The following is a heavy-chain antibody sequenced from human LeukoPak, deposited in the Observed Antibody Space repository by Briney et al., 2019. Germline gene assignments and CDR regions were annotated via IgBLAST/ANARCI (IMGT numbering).Heavy chain of an antibody. J-gene: IGHJ4*02. D-gene: IGHD3-22*01. V-gene: IGHV4-59*12. Sequence: SETLSLTCTVSDDSITIYYWSWIRQPPGKGLEWIGYIDHTGITSYNPSLNSRVTISRDTSKNHFSLELSSVTAADTAVYYCARASGYYYGDFDYWGQGTRVTVSS. CDR3: ARASGYYYGDFDY. CDR1: DDSITIYY. CDR2: IDHTGIT.